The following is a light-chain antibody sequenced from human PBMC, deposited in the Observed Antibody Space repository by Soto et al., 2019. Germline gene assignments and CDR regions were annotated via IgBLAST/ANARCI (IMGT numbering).Light chain of an antibody. Sequence: DIQMTQSPSTLSGSVGDRVTITCRASQTISSWLAWYQQKPGKAPKLLIYKASTLKSGVPSRFSGSGSGTEYTLTIGSLQPDDVAADNCQQYHGYSLTFGQGTKVDIK. CDR3: QQYHGYSLT. V-gene: IGKV1-5*03. J-gene: IGKJ1*01. CDR1: QTISSW. CDR2: KAS.